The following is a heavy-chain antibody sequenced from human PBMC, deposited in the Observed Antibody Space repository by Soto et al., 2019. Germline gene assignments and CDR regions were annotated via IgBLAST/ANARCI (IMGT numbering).Heavy chain of an antibody. V-gene: IGHV4-39*01. CDR1: GGSVSSGNYF. J-gene: IGHJ3*01. CDR3: ARRVMENWNQGHAFDF. CDR2: IYSNGDT. Sequence: QLQLQESGPGLVKPAETLSLKCAVSGGSVSSGNYFWGWIRQPPGKGLEWIGNIYSNGDTYSSPSLNSRFTISVATAQNQLSLMLTSVTAPETAVYCCARRVMENWNQGHAFDFWRPGTLVTVSS. D-gene: IGHD1-1*01.